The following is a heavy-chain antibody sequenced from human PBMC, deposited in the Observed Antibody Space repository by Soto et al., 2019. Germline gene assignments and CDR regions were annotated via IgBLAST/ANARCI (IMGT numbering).Heavy chain of an antibody. Sequence: GGSLRLSCAASGFTFSSYAMSWVRQAPGRGLEWVSAISGSGGSTYYADSVKGRFTISRDNSKNPLYLQMNSLRAEDTAVYYCAKSLRPGVAVAGTGFDYWGQGTLVTVSS. CDR2: ISGSGGST. J-gene: IGHJ4*02. CDR1: GFTFSSYA. V-gene: IGHV3-23*01. D-gene: IGHD6-19*01. CDR3: AKSLRPGVAVAGTGFDY.